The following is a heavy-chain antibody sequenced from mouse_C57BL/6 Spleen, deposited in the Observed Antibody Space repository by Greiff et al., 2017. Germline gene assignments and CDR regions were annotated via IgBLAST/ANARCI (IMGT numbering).Heavy chain of an antibody. CDR2: ISSGGDYI. CDR3: TRDSYYDYHYFDY. D-gene: IGHD2-4*01. Sequence: EVMLVESGEGLVKPGGSLKLSCAASGFTFSSYAMSWVRQTPEKRLEWVAYISSGGDYIYYADTVKGRFTISRDNARNTLYLQMSSLKSEDTAMYYCTRDSYYDYHYFDYWGQGTTLTVSS. V-gene: IGHV5-9-1*02. CDR1: GFTFSSYA. J-gene: IGHJ2*01.